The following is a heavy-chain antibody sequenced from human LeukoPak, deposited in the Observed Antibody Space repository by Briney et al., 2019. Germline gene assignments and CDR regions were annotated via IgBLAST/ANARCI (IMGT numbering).Heavy chain of an antibody. CDR2: IYPRDGST. CDR1: GYSFTSNY. Sequence: VASVTVSCRASGYSFTSNYLHWVRQAPGQGLEWMGMIYPRDGSTSYAQKFQGRVTVTRDTSTSTVHMELSGLRSEDTAVYYCARDQEAFDYWGQGTLVTVSS. J-gene: IGHJ4*02. CDR3: ARDQEAFDY. V-gene: IGHV1-46*01.